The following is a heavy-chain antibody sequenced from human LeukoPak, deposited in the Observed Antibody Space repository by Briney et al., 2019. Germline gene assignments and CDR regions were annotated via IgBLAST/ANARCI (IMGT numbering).Heavy chain of an antibody. CDR3: ARAPSSSWSYYYYYYYMDV. D-gene: IGHD6-13*01. J-gene: IGHJ6*03. CDR2: IYYSGSP. CDR1: GGSLSSYY. V-gene: IGHV4-59*01. Sequence: SGNPSLTRAVPGGSLSSYYWGLVRQPPGEGLEWIGYIYYSGSPNYNPSLKSRVTISVDTSKNQFSLKLSSVTAADTAVYYCARAPSSSWSYYYYYYYMDVWGKGTTVTVSS.